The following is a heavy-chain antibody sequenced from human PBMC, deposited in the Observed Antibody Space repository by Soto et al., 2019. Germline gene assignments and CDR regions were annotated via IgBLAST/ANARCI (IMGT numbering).Heavy chain of an antibody. CDR2: INHSGST. CDR1: GGSFSGYY. Sequence: QAQLQQWGAGLLKPSETLSLTCAVYGGSFSGYYWSWIRQPPGKGLEWIGEINHSGSTNYNPSLKSRVTISVDTSKNQFSLKLSSVTAADTAVYYCARGATVTTGYFDYWGQGTLVTVSS. J-gene: IGHJ4*02. D-gene: IGHD4-17*01. V-gene: IGHV4-34*01. CDR3: ARGATVTTGYFDY.